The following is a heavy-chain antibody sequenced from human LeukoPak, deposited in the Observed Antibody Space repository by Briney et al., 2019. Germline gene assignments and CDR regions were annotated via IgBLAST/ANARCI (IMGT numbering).Heavy chain of an antibody. Sequence: PGGSLRLSCAASIFSFSTFGFHWVRKAPGKGLEWVAFIPYDGSDKYYADSVKGRFTVSRDNSKNTLYLHMNSLRVEDTAVYYCAKGLGDYDDFRLCFWRQGILVTASS. V-gene: IGHV3-30*02. CDR3: AKGLGDYDDFRLCF. J-gene: IGHJ4*02. CDR1: IFSFSTFG. CDR2: IPYDGSDK. D-gene: IGHD4-17*01.